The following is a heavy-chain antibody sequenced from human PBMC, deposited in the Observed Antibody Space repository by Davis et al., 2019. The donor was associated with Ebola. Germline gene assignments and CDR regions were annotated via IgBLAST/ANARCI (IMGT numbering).Heavy chain of an antibody. CDR2: IIRIFGRA. V-gene: IGHV1-69*13. Sequence: SVQVSCQASGYTFTGYYMHWVRQAPGQGLEWMGGIIRIFGRANYGQKFQGRVTITADESTSTAYMELSSLRSDDTAVYYCARDSTGWLYFDNWGQGTLVTVSS. J-gene: IGHJ4*02. CDR1: GYTFTGYY. CDR3: ARDSTGWLYFDN. D-gene: IGHD2-8*02.